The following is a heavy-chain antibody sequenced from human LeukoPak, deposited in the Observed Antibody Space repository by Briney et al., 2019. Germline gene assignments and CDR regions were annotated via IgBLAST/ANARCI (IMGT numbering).Heavy chain of an antibody. CDR1: GYTFTSYG. CDR3: ARDRDYEGEFGY. D-gene: IGHD4-17*01. V-gene: IGHV1-18*01. J-gene: IGHJ4*02. CDR2: ISAYNGNT. Sequence: ASVRVSCKASGYTFTSYGISWVRQAPGQGLEWMGWISAYNGNTNYAQKLQGRVTMTTDTSTSTAYMELRSLRSDDTAVYYCARDRDYEGEFGYWGQGTLVTVSS.